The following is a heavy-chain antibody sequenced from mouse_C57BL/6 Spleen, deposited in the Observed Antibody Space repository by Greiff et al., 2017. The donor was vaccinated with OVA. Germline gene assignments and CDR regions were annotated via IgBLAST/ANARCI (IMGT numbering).Heavy chain of an antibody. J-gene: IGHJ4*01. Sequence: VKLVESGPGLVAPSQSLSITCTVSGFSLTSYGVSWVRQPPGKGLEWLGVIWGDGSTTYHSALISRLSISKDNSKSQVFLKLNSLQTDDTATYYCAKEGYGNDGRGFDYAMDDWGQGTSVTVSS. V-gene: IGHV2-3*01. CDR3: AKEGYGNDGRGFDYAMDD. CDR1: GFSLTSYG. D-gene: IGHD2-2*01. CDR2: IWGDGST.